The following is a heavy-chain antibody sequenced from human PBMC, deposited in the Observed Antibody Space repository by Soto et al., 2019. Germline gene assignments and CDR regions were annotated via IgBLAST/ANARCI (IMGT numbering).Heavy chain of an antibody. CDR3: ARLGTLLGKVTNNWFDP. CDR1: GGSIISGDNY. Sequence: QLQLQESGPGLVKPSQTLSLTCTVSGGSIISGDNYWSWVRQPPGKGLEWLGYISNSGNTYYNPSVKSRLTTSLDASKNHFSLHLSSVTAADTAVYFCARLGTLLGKVTNNWFDPWGQGALVTVSS. CDR2: ISNSGNT. V-gene: IGHV4-30-4*01. D-gene: IGHD1-26*01. J-gene: IGHJ5*02.